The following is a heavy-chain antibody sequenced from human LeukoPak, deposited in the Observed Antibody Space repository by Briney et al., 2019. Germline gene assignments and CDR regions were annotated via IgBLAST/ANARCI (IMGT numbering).Heavy chain of an antibody. CDR1: GFTFSSYS. CDR3: AKENYYTPGSFDY. CDR2: ISSSSSYI. Sequence: GGSLRLSCAASGFTFSSYSMNWVRQAPGKGLEWVSSISSSSSYIYYADSVKGRFTISRDNTKNSLYLQMNSLRAEDTALYYCAKENYYTPGSFDYWGQGTLVTVSS. D-gene: IGHD3-22*01. J-gene: IGHJ4*02. V-gene: IGHV3-21*04.